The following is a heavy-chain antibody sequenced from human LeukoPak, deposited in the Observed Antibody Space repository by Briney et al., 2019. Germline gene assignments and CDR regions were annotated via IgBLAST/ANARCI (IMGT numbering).Heavy chain of an antibody. D-gene: IGHD6-19*01. Sequence: SETLSLTCTVSGGSISSSSYYWGWIRQPPGKGLEWIGSIYYSGSTYYNPSLKSRVTISVDTSKNQFSLKLSSVTAADTAVYYCARLRQWLVVDYWGQGTLVTVSS. CDR2: IYYSGST. CDR1: GGSISSSSYY. V-gene: IGHV4-39*01. CDR3: ARLRQWLVVDY. J-gene: IGHJ4*02.